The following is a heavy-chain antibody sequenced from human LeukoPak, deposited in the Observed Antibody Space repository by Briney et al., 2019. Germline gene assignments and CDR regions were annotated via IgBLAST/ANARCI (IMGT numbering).Heavy chain of an antibody. D-gene: IGHD5-12*01. V-gene: IGHV3-73*01. CDR1: GFTFSGSA. CDR3: AKGTGSRLVSGYDLDY. CDR2: IRSKTNNYAT. Sequence: GGSLRLSCVASGFTFSGSAIHWVRQASGKGLESVGHIRSKTNNYATAYAASVKGRFTISRDDSKNTAYLQMNSLRAEDTAVYYCAKGTGSRLVSGYDLDYWGQGTLVTVSS. J-gene: IGHJ4*02.